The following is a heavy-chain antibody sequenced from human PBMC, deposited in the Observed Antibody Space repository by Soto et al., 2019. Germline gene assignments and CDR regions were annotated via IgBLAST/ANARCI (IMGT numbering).Heavy chain of an antibody. V-gene: IGHV3-53*01. Sequence: GGSLRLSCAASGFTVSSNYMSWVRQAPGKGLEWVSVIYSGGSTYYADSVKGRFTISRDNSKNTLYLQMNSLRAEDTAVYYCARVIDYSYAFDIWGQGTMVTVSS. J-gene: IGHJ3*02. CDR2: IYSGGST. CDR3: ARVIDYSYAFDI. CDR1: GFTVSSNY. D-gene: IGHD4-4*01.